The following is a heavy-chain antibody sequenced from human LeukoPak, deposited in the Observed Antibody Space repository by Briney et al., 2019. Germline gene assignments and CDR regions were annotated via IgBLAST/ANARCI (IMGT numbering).Heavy chain of an antibody. J-gene: IGHJ5*02. CDR1: GYTFTDYY. CDR2: VEPEDGET. Sequence: ASVKISCKVSGYTFTDYYMHWVQQAPGKGLEWMGLVEPEDGETIYAEKFQGRVTITADTSTDTAYMELSSLRSEDTAVYYCANRIDGSLGFDPWGQGTLVTVSS. CDR3: ANRIDGSLGFDP. V-gene: IGHV1-69-2*01. D-gene: IGHD2/OR15-2a*01.